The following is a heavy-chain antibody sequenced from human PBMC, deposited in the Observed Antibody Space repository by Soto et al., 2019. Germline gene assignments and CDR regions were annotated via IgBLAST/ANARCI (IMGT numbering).Heavy chain of an antibody. J-gene: IGHJ4*02. CDR2: TYYRSKWYN. CDR3: VIEVGCDFDY. D-gene: IGHD1-26*01. V-gene: IGHV6-1*01. CDR1: WDSVSSNAAA. Sequence: SHTPSLTCAISWDSVSSNAAAWNWIRQSPSRGLEWLGRTYYRSKWYNDYAVSVKSRITINPDTSKNQFSLHLNSVTPEETALYYCVIEVGCDFDYRGQGTMVTVSP.